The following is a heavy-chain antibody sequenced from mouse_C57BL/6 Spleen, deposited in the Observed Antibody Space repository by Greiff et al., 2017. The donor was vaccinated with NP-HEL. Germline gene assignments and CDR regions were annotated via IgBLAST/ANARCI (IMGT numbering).Heavy chain of an antibody. V-gene: IGHV1-7*01. CDR3: ASGTGTYYLDD. CDR1: GYTFTSYW. J-gene: IGHJ2*01. D-gene: IGHD4-1*01. Sequence: VQLQQSGAELAKPGASVKLSCKASGYTFTSYWMHWVKQRPGQGLEWIGYINPSSGYTTYNQKFTDKATLTADKSSSTAYMQLSSLTYEDAAVYYCASGTGTYYLDDWGQGTTLTVSS. CDR2: INPSSGYT.